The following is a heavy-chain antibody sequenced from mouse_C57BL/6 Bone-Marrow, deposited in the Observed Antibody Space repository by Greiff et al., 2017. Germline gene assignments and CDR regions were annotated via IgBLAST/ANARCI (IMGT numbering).Heavy chain of an antibody. D-gene: IGHD1-1*01. CDR3: AGSDYYGSSYDFWYFDV. CDR1: GYTFTSYW. V-gene: IGHV1-59*01. Sequence: QVQLQQPGAELVRPGTSVKLSCKASGYTFTSYWMHWVKQRPGQGLEWIGVIDPSDSYTNYNQKFKGKATLTVDTSSSTAYMQLSSLTSEDSAVYYCAGSDYYGSSYDFWYFDVWGTGTTVTVSS. J-gene: IGHJ1*03. CDR2: IDPSDSYT.